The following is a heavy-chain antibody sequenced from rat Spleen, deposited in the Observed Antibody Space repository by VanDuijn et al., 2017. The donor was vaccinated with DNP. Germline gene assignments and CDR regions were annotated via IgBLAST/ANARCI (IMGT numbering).Heavy chain of an antibody. Sequence: EVQLVESGGGLVQPGRSLKLSCAASGFTFSNYGMAWVRQAPKQGLEWVTSINANGGSTSYRDSVKGRFTISRDNAKSILYLQMNSLRSEDTATYYCASNNYFDYWGQGVMVTVSS. CDR3: ASNNYFDY. V-gene: IGHV5S23*01. J-gene: IGHJ2*01. CDR2: INANGGST. CDR1: GFTFSNYG.